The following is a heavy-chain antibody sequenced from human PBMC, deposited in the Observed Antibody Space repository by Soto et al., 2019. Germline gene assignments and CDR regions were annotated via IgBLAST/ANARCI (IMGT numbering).Heavy chain of an antibody. D-gene: IGHD3-22*01. CDR3: AREVRDSSGYYPYYYYGMDV. CDR2: IYYSGST. J-gene: IGHJ6*02. CDR1: GGSISSGGYY. V-gene: IGHV4-31*03. Sequence: QVQLQESGPGLVKPSQTLSLTCTVSGGSISSGGYYWSWIRQHPGKGLEWIGYIYYSGSTYYNPSLKSRVTISVDTSKNQFSLKLSSVTAADTAVYYCAREVRDSSGYYPYYYYGMDVWGQGTTVTVSS.